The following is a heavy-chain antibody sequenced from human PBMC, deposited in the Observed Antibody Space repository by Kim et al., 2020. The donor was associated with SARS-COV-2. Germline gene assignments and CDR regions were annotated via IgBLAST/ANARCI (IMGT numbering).Heavy chain of an antibody. V-gene: IGHV3-23*01. J-gene: IGHJ3*02. Sequence: GGSLRLSCAASGFTFSSYAMSWVRQAPGKGLEWVSAISGSGGSTYYAASVKGRFTISRDNSKNTLYLQMDSLIAEDPAVDYCSKGAPLFGVVTSNSDAFDIWGQGTMGTVSS. CDR2: ISGSGGST. CDR1: GFTFSSYA. CDR3: SKGAPLFGVVTSNSDAFDI. D-gene: IGHD3-3*01.